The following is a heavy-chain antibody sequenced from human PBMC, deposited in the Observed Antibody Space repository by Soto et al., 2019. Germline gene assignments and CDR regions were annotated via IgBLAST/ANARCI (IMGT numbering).Heavy chain of an antibody. V-gene: IGHV5-51*01. CDR2: IYPGDSDA. CDR3: ARQPDYNILTGYLYYFDY. CDR1: GYTFTSYW. D-gene: IGHD3-9*01. Sequence: LGESLKISCKASGYTFTSYWIGWVRQMPGKGLEWMGFIYPGDSDARYSPSFEGQVTISVDKSINTAYLRWNSLKASDTAIYYCARQPDYNILTGYLYYFDYWGQGTPVTVSS. J-gene: IGHJ4*02.